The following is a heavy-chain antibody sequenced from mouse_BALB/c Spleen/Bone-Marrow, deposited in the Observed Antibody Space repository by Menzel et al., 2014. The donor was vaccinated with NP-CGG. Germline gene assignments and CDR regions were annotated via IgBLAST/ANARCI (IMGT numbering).Heavy chain of an antibody. J-gene: IGHJ4*01. CDR2: VNPNKGGT. V-gene: IGHV1-26*01. CDR1: GYSFTGYY. D-gene: IGHD6-2*01. Sequence: EVQGVESGPDLVKPGASVKISCKASGYSFTGYYMHWVKQSHGKSLEWIGRVNPNKGGTSYNQKFKGKAIITVDKSSSTAFMELRSLTSEDSAVYYCARVEGLYYGMDYWGQGTSVTVSS. CDR3: ARVEGLYYGMDY.